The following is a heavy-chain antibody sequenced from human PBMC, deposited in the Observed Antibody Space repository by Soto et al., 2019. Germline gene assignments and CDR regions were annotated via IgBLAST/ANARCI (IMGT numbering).Heavy chain of an antibody. Sequence: PSETLSLTCTVSGGSISSGGYYWSWIRQHPGKGLEWIGYIYYSGSTYYNPSLKSRVTISVDTSKNQFSLKLSSVTAADTAVYYCARDRRSYDFWSGYYIGGSFDYWGQGTLVTVSS. V-gene: IGHV4-31*03. D-gene: IGHD3-3*01. CDR3: ARDRRSYDFWSGYYIGGSFDY. CDR1: GGSISSGGYY. J-gene: IGHJ4*02. CDR2: IYYSGST.